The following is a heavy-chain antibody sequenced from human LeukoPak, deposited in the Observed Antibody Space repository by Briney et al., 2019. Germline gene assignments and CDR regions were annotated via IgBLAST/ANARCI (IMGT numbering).Heavy chain of an antibody. CDR3: ARDRTRYCSGGSCYSYAFDI. CDR1: GGSISNYY. D-gene: IGHD2-15*01. J-gene: IGHJ3*02. CDR2: INYTGST. Sequence: PSGTLSLTCAVSGGSISNYYLTWIRQPPGKGLEWIGYINYTGSTNYNPSLKSRVTLSVDTSQNQFSLKLTSVTAADTAVYYCARDRTRYCSGGSCYSYAFDIWGQGTMVTVSS. V-gene: IGHV4-59*01.